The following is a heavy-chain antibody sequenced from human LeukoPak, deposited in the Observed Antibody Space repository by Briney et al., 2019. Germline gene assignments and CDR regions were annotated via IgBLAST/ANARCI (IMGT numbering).Heavy chain of an antibody. V-gene: IGHV4-61*01. Sequence: SETLSLTCTVSGGSISSGSVYWSWIRQPPGKGLEWIGYIYYSGSTNYNPSLKSRVTISVDTSKNQFSLKLSSVTAADTAVYYCARSGQQLVPGWFDPWGQGTLVTVSS. CDR3: ARSGQQLVPGWFDP. D-gene: IGHD6-13*01. J-gene: IGHJ5*02. CDR1: GGSISSGSVY. CDR2: IYYSGST.